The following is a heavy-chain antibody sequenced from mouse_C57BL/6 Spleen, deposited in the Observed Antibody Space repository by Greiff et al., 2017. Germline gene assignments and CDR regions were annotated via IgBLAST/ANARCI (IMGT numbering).Heavy chain of an antibody. Sequence: QVQLQQSGPELVKPGASVKISCKASGYAFSSSWMNWVKQRPGKGLEWIGRIYPGDGDTNYNGKFKGKATLTADKSSSTAYMQLSSLTSEDSTVYFCARERGFYYGNYGDAMDYWGQGTSVTVSS. CDR1: GYAFSSSW. J-gene: IGHJ4*01. CDR3: ARERGFYYGNYGDAMDY. CDR2: IYPGDGDT. D-gene: IGHD2-1*01. V-gene: IGHV1-82*01.